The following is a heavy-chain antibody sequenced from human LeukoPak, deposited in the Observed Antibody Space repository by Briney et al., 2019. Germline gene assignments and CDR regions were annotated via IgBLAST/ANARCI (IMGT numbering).Heavy chain of an antibody. CDR1: GFIFSDYF. J-gene: IGHJ4*02. CDR3: VRGFQGFDS. V-gene: IGHV3-72*01. Sequence: GGSLRLSCAASGFIFSDYFMDWVRQAPGSGLEWVARSTSKARGYITVYAASVKGRFIISRDELKNSLYLQMDSLKTEDTAVYYCVRGFQGFDSWGQGSLVTVSS. CDR2: STSKARGYIT.